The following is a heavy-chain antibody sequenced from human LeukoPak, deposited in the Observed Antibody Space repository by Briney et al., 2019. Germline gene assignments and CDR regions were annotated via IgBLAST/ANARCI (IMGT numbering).Heavy chain of an antibody. D-gene: IGHD3-22*01. CDR1: GFTFSSYS. V-gene: IGHV3-21*01. J-gene: IGHJ6*03. CDR2: ISSSSSYI. CDR3: ARAEYYYDSSGYYPRYYNYYMDV. Sequence: GGSLRLSCAASGFTFSSYSMNWVRQAPGKGLEWVSSISSSSSYIYYADSVKGRFTISRDNAKNSLYLQMNSLRAEDTAVFYCARAEYYYDSSGYYPRYYNYYMDVWGKGTTVTVSS.